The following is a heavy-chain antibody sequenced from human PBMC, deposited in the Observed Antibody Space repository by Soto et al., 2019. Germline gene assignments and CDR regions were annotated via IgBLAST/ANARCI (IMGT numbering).Heavy chain of an antibody. V-gene: IGHV4-39*01. CDR1: GGSISSSSYY. J-gene: IGHJ4*02. D-gene: IGHD2-8*02. CDR3: ARHRALLVPFDY. Sequence: SETLSLTCTVSGGSISSSSYYWGWIRQPPGKGLEWIGSIYYSGSTYYNPSLKSRVTISVDTSKNQFSLKLSSVTAADTAVYYGARHRALLVPFDYWGQGTLVTVSS. CDR2: IYYSGST.